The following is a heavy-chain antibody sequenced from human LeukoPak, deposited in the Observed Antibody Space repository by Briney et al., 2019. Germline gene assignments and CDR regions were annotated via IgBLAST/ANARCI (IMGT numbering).Heavy chain of an antibody. D-gene: IGHD7-27*01. CDR3: ARDPITGDRFDY. V-gene: IGHV6-1*01. Sequence: SQTLSLTCALSGDTFSSNRAAWNWLRQSPSRGLEWLGRTYYRSKWYNDYAPSVKSRITINPDTSKNQFSLQLNSVTPEDTAVYYCARDPITGDRFDYWGQGTLVTVSS. J-gene: IGHJ4*02. CDR2: TYYRSKWYN. CDR1: GDTFSSNRAA.